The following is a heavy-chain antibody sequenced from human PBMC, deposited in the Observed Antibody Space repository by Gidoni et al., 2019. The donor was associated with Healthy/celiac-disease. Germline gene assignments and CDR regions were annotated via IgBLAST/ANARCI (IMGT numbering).Heavy chain of an antibody. CDR3: ARGGLAPGYYYYGMDV. Sequence: QVQLQESGPGLVKPSETLSLTCTVPGGSISSYYWSWIRQPAGKGLEWIGRIYTSGSTNYNPSLKSRVTMSVDTSKNQFSLKLSSVTAADTAVYYCARGGLAPGYYYYGMDVWGQGTTVTVSS. CDR2: IYTSGST. CDR1: GGSISSYY. J-gene: IGHJ6*02. V-gene: IGHV4-4*07.